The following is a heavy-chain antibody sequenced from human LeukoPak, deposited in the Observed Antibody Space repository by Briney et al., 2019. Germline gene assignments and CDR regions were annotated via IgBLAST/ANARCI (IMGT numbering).Heavy chain of an antibody. D-gene: IGHD5-12*01. CDR3: AREAVGYDSVGDY. J-gene: IGHJ4*02. V-gene: IGHV4-39*07. CDR2: IYYSGST. CDR1: GGSISSSSYY. Sequence: SETLSLTCTVSGGSISSSSYYWGWIRQPPGKGLEWIGSIYYSGSTYYNPSLKSRVTISVDTSKNQFSLKLSSVTAADTAVYYCAREAVGYDSVGDYWGQGTLVTASS.